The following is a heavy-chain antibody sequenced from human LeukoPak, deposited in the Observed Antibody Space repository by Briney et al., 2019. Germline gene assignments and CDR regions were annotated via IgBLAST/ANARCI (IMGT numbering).Heavy chain of an antibody. J-gene: IGHJ4*02. CDR1: GFTFSSYQ. CDR2: IKEDGNER. V-gene: IGHV3-7*01. D-gene: IGHD4-11*01. Sequence: GGSLRLSCAASGFTFSSYQMSWVRQAPGKGLERVANIKEDGNERYYLDSVKGRFTISRDNAKNSLYLQMNSLRAEDTAVYYCARRGETKLTYCGQGTLVTVSS. CDR3: ARRGETKLTY.